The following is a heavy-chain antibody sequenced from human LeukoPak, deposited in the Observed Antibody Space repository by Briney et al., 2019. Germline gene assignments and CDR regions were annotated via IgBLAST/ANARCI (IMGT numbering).Heavy chain of an antibody. V-gene: IGHV1-2*02. CDR1: GYTFTGYY. Sequence: GASVKVSCKASGYTFTGYYMHWVRQAPGQGLEWMGWIDPNSGGTNYAQKFQGRVTMTRDTSISTAYMELSRLRSDDTAVYYCARGTVAASPGFDYWGQGTLVTVSS. CDR3: ARGTVAASPGFDY. CDR2: IDPNSGGT. D-gene: IGHD6-19*01. J-gene: IGHJ4*02.